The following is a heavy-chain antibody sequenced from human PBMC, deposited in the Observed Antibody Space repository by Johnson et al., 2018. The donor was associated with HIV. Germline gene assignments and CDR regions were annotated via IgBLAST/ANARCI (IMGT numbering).Heavy chain of an antibody. CDR2: IYSGGRT. V-gene: IGHV3-66*01. CDR1: GFTVNSNY. J-gene: IGHJ3*02. Sequence: MLLVESGGGLVQPGGSLRLSCAASGFTVNSNYINWVRQAPGKGLECVSGIYSGGRTYYADSVEGSFTISRDNSKNSLYLQMNSLRAGDTAVYYCARGNKGYSSGWDAFDIWGQGTMVTVSS. D-gene: IGHD6-19*01. CDR3: ARGNKGYSSGWDAFDI.